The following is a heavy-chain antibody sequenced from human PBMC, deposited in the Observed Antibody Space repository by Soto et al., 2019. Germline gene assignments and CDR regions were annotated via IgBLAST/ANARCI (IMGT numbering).Heavy chain of an antibody. CDR2: INPNSGGT. D-gene: IGHD5-12*01. Sequence: ASVKVSCKASGYTFTGYYMHWVRQAPGQGLEWMGWINPNSGGTNYAQKFQGRVTMTRDTSISAAYMELSRLRSDDTAVYYCASPAGDGYAYGMDVWGQGTTVTVSS. V-gene: IGHV1-2*02. CDR1: GYTFTGYY. J-gene: IGHJ6*02. CDR3: ASPAGDGYAYGMDV.